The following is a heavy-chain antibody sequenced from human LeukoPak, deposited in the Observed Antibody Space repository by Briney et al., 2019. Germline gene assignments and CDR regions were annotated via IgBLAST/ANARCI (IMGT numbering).Heavy chain of an antibody. CDR2: ISSSIYI. J-gene: IGHJ4*02. V-gene: IGHV3-21*01. CDR1: GFTFSTYT. D-gene: IGHD4-17*01. Sequence: KAGGSLRLSCAASGFTFSTYTMNWVRQAPGKGLEWVSSISSSIYIYYTDSVKGRFTISRDNARNSVYLQMDNLRAEDTAVYYCARVNGDYERGGAPDYWGQGTLVTVSS. CDR3: ARVNGDYERGGAPDY.